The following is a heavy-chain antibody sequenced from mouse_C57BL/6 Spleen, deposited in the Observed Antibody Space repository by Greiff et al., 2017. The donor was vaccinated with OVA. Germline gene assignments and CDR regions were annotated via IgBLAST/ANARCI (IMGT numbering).Heavy chain of an antibody. CDR2: IYPGDGDT. CDR1: GYAFSSSW. Sequence: QVQLQQSGAELVKPGASVKISCKASGYAFSSSWMNWVKQRPGKGLEWIGQIYPGDGDTNYNGKFKGKATLTADKSSSTAYMQLSSLTSEDSAVYFCARSSGTEFAYWGQGTLVTVSA. V-gene: IGHV1-80*01. CDR3: ARSSGTEFAY. D-gene: IGHD4-1*01. J-gene: IGHJ3*01.